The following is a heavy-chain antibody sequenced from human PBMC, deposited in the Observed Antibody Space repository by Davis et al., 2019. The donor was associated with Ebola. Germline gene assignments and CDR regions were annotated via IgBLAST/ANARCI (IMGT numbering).Heavy chain of an antibody. J-gene: IGHJ4*02. Sequence: GESLKISCAASGFTFSSYAMSWVRQAPGKGLEWVSAISGSGGSTYYADSVKGRFTISRDNSKNTLYLQMNSLRAEDTAVYYCAKGGWTYDFWSGYYTGYFDYWGQGTLVTVSS. D-gene: IGHD3-3*01. V-gene: IGHV3-23*01. CDR3: AKGGWTYDFWSGYYTGYFDY. CDR2: ISGSGGST. CDR1: GFTFSSYA.